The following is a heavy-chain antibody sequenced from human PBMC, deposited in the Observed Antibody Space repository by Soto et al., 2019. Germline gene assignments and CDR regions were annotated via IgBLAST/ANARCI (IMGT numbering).Heavy chain of an antibody. J-gene: IGHJ5*01. Sequence: GGSLRLSCAASGFTFSSYAMTWVRQAPGKGLEWVSAISYSGVSTYYADSVKGRFTISRDSSENTLSLQMNSLRVDDTAVYYCAREVGAPSGWLDSWGQGTQVTVSS. V-gene: IGHV3-23*01. CDR3: AREVGAPSGWLDS. CDR2: ISYSGVST. CDR1: GFTFSSYA. D-gene: IGHD1-26*01.